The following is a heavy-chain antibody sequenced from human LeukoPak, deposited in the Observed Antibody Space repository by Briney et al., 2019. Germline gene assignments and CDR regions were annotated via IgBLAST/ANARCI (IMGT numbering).Heavy chain of an antibody. D-gene: IGHD3-10*01. CDR3: ARGSTVVRGVSPAGDY. CDR1: GFTFSSYT. CDR2: ISRSSSYI. Sequence: RGSLRLSCAASGFTFSSYTMNWVRQATGKGLEWVSSISRSSSYIYYADSMKGRFTISRDNAKNSLDLQMHSLRAEDTAVYYCARGSTVVRGVSPAGDYWGQGTLVTVSS. V-gene: IGHV3-21*01. J-gene: IGHJ4*02.